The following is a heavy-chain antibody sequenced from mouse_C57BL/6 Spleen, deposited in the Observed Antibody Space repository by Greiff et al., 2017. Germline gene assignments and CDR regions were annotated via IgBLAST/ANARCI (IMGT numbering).Heavy chain of an antibody. CDR3: ARKISYDGYSYAMDY. CDR1: GFSLTSYA. Sequence: VHLVESGPGLVAPSQSLSITCTVSGFSLTSYAISWVRQPPGKGLEWLGVIWTGGGTNYNSALKSRLSISKDNSKSQVFLKMNSLQTDDTARYYCARKISYDGYSYAMDYWGQGTSVTVSS. D-gene: IGHD2-3*01. V-gene: IGHV2-9-1*01. J-gene: IGHJ4*01. CDR2: IWTGGGT.